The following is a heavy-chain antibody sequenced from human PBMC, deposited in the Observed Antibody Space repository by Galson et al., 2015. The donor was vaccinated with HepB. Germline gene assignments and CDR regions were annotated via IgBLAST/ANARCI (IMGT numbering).Heavy chain of an antibody. J-gene: IGHJ5*02. V-gene: IGHV3-33*01. CDR1: GFSINSYG. CDR2: IWYDGSNK. Sequence: SLRLSCAVSGFSINSYGMHWMRQAPGKGLERVAVIWYDGSNKFYAGSVKGRFTISKDNSENTVYLHMNSLRAEDTAVYFCARGILATLGVVNGWSDPWGQGTLVTVSS. CDR3: ARGILATLGVVNGWSDP. D-gene: IGHD3-3*01.